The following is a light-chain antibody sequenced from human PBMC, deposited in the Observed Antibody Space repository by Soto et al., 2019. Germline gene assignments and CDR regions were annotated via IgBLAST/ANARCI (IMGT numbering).Light chain of an antibody. CDR2: YEI. V-gene: IGLV3-21*01. J-gene: IGLJ2*01. Sequence: SYELTQPPSVSVAPGMTARITCGGNDIGSKSVHWYQQKPGQAPVLVIYYEIDRPSGIPERFSGSNSGNTATLTITRVDAGDEADYYCHVWDSDTNHVVFVGGTKLTVL. CDR3: HVWDSDTNHVV. CDR1: DIGSKS.